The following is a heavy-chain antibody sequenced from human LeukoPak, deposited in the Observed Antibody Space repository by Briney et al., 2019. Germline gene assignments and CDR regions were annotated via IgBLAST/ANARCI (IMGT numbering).Heavy chain of an antibody. Sequence: SETLSLTCTVSGGSISSSSYYWGWIRQPPGKGLEWIGSIYYSGSTYYNPSLKSRVTISVDTSKNQFSLKLSSVTAADTAVYYCARHGHLLGIGAPKGEYYYYMDVWGKGTTVTVSS. CDR2: IYYSGST. D-gene: IGHD7-27*01. J-gene: IGHJ6*03. CDR3: ARHGHLLGIGAPKGEYYYYMDV. V-gene: IGHV4-39*01. CDR1: GGSISSSSYY.